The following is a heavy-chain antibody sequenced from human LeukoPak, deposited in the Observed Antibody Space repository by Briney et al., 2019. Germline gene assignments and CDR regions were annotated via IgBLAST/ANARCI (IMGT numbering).Heavy chain of an antibody. V-gene: IGHV1-69*04. Sequence: ASVKVSCKASGGTFSSYAISWVRQAPGQGLEWMGRIIPILGIANYAQKFQGRVTITADKSTSTAYMELSSLRSEDTAVYYCALREDNGYDPFDPWGQGTLVTVSS. D-gene: IGHD5-12*01. CDR1: GGTFSSYA. CDR3: ALREDNGYDPFDP. CDR2: IIPILGIA. J-gene: IGHJ5*02.